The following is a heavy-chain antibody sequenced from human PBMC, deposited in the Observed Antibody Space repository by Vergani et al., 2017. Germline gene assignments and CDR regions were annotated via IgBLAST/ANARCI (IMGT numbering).Heavy chain of an antibody. V-gene: IGHV1-18*04. D-gene: IGHD3-22*01. J-gene: IGHJ4*02. CDR3: ARDTNYYDSSGXPDY. CDR1: GYTLTSYG. CDR2: ISAYNGNT. Sequence: QVQLVQSGAEVKKPGAPVQVSCKASGYTLTSYGISWVRQAPGQGLEWMGWISAYNGNTNYAQKFQGRVTMTTDTSTSTAYMELRSLRSDDTAVYYCARDTNYYDSSGXPDYWGQGTLVTVSS.